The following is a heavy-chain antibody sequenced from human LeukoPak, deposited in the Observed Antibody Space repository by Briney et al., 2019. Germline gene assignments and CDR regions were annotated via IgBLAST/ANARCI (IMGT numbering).Heavy chain of an antibody. CDR3: ARAEPLATRYYYGMDV. V-gene: IGHV3-23*01. J-gene: IGHJ6*02. CDR1: GFTFSSYA. Sequence: GGSLRLSCAASGFTFSSYAMSWVRQAPGKGLEWVSAISGSGGSTYYADSVKGRFTISRDNSKNTLYLQMNSLRAEDTAVYYCARAEPLATRYYYGMDVWGQGTTVTVSS. CDR2: ISGSGGST. D-gene: IGHD1-14*01.